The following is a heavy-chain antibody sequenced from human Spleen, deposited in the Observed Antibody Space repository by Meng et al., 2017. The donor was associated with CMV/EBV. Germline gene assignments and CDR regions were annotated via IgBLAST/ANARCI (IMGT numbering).Heavy chain of an antibody. CDR1: GFTFNNYG. V-gene: IGHV3-48*04. D-gene: IGHD3-16*01. CDR2: IYSSGTTM. CDR3: ARDWGEEEGAFDI. Sequence: GGSLRLSCAASGFTFNNYGMHWVRQAPGKGLEWVSYIYSSGTTMYYADSVKGRFTISRDNARNSLYLQMNSLTADDTAVYYCARDWGEEEGAFDIWGQGTMVTVSS. J-gene: IGHJ3*02.